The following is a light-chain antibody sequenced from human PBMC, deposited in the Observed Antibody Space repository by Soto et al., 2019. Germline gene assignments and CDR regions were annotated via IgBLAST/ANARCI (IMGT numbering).Light chain of an antibody. J-gene: IGKJ1*01. CDR2: GAS. Sequence: EVVLTHSSANLALSLWEGAALSSSASRSIDNSLAWYQHRPGQAPRLLIFGASNRATGIPDRFSGSGSGTDFTLTISRLEPEDFAVYYCQQYHNSPPTFGPGTKVDIK. V-gene: IGKV3-20*01. CDR1: RSIDNS. CDR3: QQYHNSPPT.